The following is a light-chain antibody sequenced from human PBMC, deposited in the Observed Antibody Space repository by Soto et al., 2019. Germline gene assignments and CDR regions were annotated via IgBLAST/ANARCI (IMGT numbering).Light chain of an antibody. J-gene: IGLJ1*01. Sequence: QSVLTQPASVSGSPGQSMTISCTGTSSDVGAYNYVSWYQQHPGKAPKLMIYEVSNRPSGVSNRFSGSKSGNTASLTISGLQAEGEADYYCSSYTPSSNTYGFGSGTKATGL. V-gene: IGLV2-14*01. CDR2: EVS. CDR1: SSDVGAYNY. CDR3: SSYTPSSNTYG.